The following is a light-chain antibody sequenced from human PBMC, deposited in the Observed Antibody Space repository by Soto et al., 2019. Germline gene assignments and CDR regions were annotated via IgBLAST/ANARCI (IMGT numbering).Light chain of an antibody. J-gene: IGKJ5*01. Sequence: EIVMTQSPSTLSVSPGERATLSCRASQSVSRYLAWYQQKPGQAPRLLIYDASNRATGIPARFSGSGSGTDFTLTISSLEPEDFAVYYCQQRSDWRITFGQGTRLEIK. CDR1: QSVSRY. CDR2: DAS. CDR3: QQRSDWRIT. V-gene: IGKV3-11*01.